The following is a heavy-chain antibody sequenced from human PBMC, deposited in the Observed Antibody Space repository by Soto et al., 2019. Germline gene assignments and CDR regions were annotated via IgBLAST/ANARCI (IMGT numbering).Heavy chain of an antibody. Sequence: SETLSLTCTVSGGSISSGGYYWSWIRQHPGKGLEWIGYIYYSGSTYYNPSLKSRVTISVDTSKNQFSLKLSSVTAADTAVYYCARDRAGNWKWFDPWGQGTLVTVSS. V-gene: IGHV4-31*03. CDR1: GGSISSGGYY. CDR2: IYYSGST. D-gene: IGHD1-1*01. J-gene: IGHJ5*02. CDR3: ARDRAGNWKWFDP.